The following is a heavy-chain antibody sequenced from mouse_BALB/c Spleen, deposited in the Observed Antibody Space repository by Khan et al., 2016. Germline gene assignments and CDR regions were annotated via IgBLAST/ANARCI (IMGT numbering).Heavy chain of an antibody. J-gene: IGHJ3*01. CDR2: INPDSSTI. D-gene: IGHD1-1*01. Sequence: EVKLLESGGGLVQPGGSLKLSCAASGFDFSRYWMRWVRQEPGKGLEWIGDINPDSSTINYTPSLKDKFIISRDKAKNQLYLQMSKVRSEDTTLYYCASAGYYGYLAYWGQGTLVTVSA. CDR3: ASAGYYGYLAY. V-gene: IGHV4-1*02. CDR1: GFDFSRYW.